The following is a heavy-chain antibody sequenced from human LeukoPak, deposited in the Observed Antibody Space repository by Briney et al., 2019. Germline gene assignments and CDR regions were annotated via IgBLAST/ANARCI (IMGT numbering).Heavy chain of an antibody. CDR1: GFTFSSYN. CDR3: ARAGRQWLSSFLDY. CDR2: ISRSSSTI. J-gene: IGHJ4*02. V-gene: IGHV3-48*01. Sequence: GGSLRLSCAASGFTFSSYNMNWVRQAPGKGLEWISYISRSSSTIYYADSVKGRFTISRDNAKNSLYLQMNSLRAEDTAVYYCARAGRQWLSSFLDYWGQGTLVTVSS. D-gene: IGHD3-22*01.